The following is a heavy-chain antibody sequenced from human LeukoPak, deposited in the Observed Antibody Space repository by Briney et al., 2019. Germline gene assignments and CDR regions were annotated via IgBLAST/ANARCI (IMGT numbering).Heavy chain of an antibody. CDR2: IRSKANSYAT. CDR1: GFTLSGSA. Sequence: PGGSLKLSCAASGFTLSGSAMHWVRQASGKGLEWVGRIRSKANSYATAYAASVKGRFTISRDDSKNTAYLQMNSLKTEDTAVYYCTRVHELRYFDWFPGDNWFDPWGQGTLVTVSS. CDR3: TRVHELRYFDWFPGDNWFDP. D-gene: IGHD3-9*01. J-gene: IGHJ5*02. V-gene: IGHV3-73*01.